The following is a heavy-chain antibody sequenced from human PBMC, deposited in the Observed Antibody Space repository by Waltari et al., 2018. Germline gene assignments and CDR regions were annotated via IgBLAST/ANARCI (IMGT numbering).Heavy chain of an antibody. CDR2: IRYDGSNK. V-gene: IGHV3-30*02. J-gene: IGHJ3*02. Sequence: QVQLVESGGGVVQPGGSLRLSCAASGFTFSSYGMTWVRPAPGKGLEWVAFIRYDGSNKYYADSVKGRFTISRDNSKNTLYLQMNSLRAEDTAVYYCAKAVGSWYGWSAFDIWGQGTMVTVSS. CDR1: GFTFSSYG. CDR3: AKAVGSWYGWSAFDI. D-gene: IGHD6-13*01.